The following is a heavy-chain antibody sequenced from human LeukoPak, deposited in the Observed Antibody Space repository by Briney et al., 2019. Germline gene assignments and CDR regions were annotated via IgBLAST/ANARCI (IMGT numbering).Heavy chain of an antibody. CDR2: ISYDGSNK. Sequence: GGSLRLSCAASGFTFSSYAMHWVRQAPGKGLEWVAVISYDGSNKYYADSVKGRFTIPRDNSKNTLYLQMNSLRAEDTAVYYCARGPYYDFWSGYPYFDYWGQGTLVTVSS. V-gene: IGHV3-30*04. D-gene: IGHD3-3*01. J-gene: IGHJ4*02. CDR3: ARGPYYDFWSGYPYFDY. CDR1: GFTFSSYA.